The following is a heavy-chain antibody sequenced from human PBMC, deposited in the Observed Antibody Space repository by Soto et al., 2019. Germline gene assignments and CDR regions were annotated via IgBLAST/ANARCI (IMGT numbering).Heavy chain of an antibody. CDR1: GFTFSSYG. Sequence: GGSLRLSCAASGFTFSSYGMHWVRQAPGKGLEWVAVISYDGSNKYYADSVKGRFTISRDNSKNTLYLQMNSLRAEDTAVYYCAKDVGTLMTTVTKSPPYYYGMDVWGQGTTVTVSS. J-gene: IGHJ6*02. V-gene: IGHV3-30*18. D-gene: IGHD4-17*01. CDR3: AKDVGTLMTTVTKSPPYYYGMDV. CDR2: ISYDGSNK.